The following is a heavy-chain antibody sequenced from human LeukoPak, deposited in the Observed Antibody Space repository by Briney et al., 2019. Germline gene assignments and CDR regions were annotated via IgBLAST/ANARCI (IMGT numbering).Heavy chain of an antibody. D-gene: IGHD6-13*01. J-gene: IGHJ6*03. Sequence: GASVKVSCKASGYTFTSYGISWVRQAPGQGLEWMGWISAYNGNTNYAQKLQGRVTITADKSTSTAYMELSSLRSEDTAVYYCARVVGLTGYSSNWYSGYYYYMDVWGKGTTVTVSS. CDR2: ISAYNGNT. CDR1: GYTFTSYG. CDR3: ARVVGLTGYSSNWYSGYYYYMDV. V-gene: IGHV1-18*01.